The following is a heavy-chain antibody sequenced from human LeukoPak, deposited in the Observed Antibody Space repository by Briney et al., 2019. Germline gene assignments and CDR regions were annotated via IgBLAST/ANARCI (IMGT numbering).Heavy chain of an antibody. CDR1: GYTFSNAW. J-gene: IGHJ4*02. D-gene: IGHD3-22*01. CDR2: IKSKTDGGTT. Sequence: GGSLRLSCAASGYTFSNAWMSWVRQAPGKGLEWVGRIKSKTDGGTTDYAAPVKGRFTISRDDSKNTLYLQMNSLKTEDTAVYYCATNYYDSSGTFDYWGQGTLVTVSS. CDR3: ATNYYDSSGTFDY. V-gene: IGHV3-15*01.